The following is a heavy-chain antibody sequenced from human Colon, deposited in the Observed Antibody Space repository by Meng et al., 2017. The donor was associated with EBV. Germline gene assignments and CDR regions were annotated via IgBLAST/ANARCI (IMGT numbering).Heavy chain of an antibody. CDR2: IYHSGST. CDR1: GGSISGTNW. J-gene: IGHJ4*02. CDR3: ARTAYFDFQRAFGY. V-gene: IGHV4-4*02. D-gene: IGHD2/OR15-2a*01. Sequence: HGPLQESGPGRVKPSGTLSLTCAVSGGSISGTNWGSWVRQPPGKGLEWIGEIYHSGSTNYNPSLKSRVTISVDKSKNQFSLKLNSVTAADTAVYYCARTAYFDFQRAFGYWGQGTLVTVSS.